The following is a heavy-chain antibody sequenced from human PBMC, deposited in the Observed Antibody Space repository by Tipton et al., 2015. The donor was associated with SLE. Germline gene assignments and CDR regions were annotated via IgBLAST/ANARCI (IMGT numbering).Heavy chain of an antibody. J-gene: IGHJ2*01. V-gene: IGHV3-23*01. CDR1: GYTFTDYY. CDR3: AKEAVAGTRYFDL. Sequence: SLRLSCAASGYTFTDYYMSWVRQAPGKGLEWVSTIDILSGDTTYYADSVKGRFTISRDNSKNTLYLQMSSLRVEDTAVYYCAKEAVAGTRYFDLWGRGTLVSVSS. D-gene: IGHD6-19*01. CDR2: IDILSGDTT.